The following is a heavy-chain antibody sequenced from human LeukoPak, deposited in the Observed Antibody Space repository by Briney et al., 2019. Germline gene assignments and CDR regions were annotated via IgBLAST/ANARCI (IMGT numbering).Heavy chain of an antibody. CDR3: ARVYYGSGSYYNHFDY. CDR1: GYTFTSYG. D-gene: IGHD3-10*01. Sequence: APVKVSCKASGYTFTSYGISWVRQAPGQGLEWMGWISAYNGNTNYAQKLQGRVTMTTDTSTSTAYMELRSLRSDDTAVYYCARVYYGSGSYYNHFDYWGQGTLVTVSS. V-gene: IGHV1-18*04. J-gene: IGHJ4*02. CDR2: ISAYNGNT.